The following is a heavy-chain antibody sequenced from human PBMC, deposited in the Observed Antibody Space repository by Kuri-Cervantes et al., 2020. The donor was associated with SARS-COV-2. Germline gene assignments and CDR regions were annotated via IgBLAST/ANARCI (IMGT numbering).Heavy chain of an antibody. CDR1: GFTFSSYA. Sequence: GESLKISCAASGFTFSSYAMHWVRQAPGKGLEWVAVISHDGKTTHYADFAEGRFTISRDNSKQTLLLHMNSLGAEDTAVYYCARPERGLIVVVPAAFDCWGHGTLVTVSS. CDR2: ISHDGKTT. CDR3: ARPERGLIVVVPAAFDC. V-gene: IGHV3-30*04. J-gene: IGHJ4*01. D-gene: IGHD2-21*02.